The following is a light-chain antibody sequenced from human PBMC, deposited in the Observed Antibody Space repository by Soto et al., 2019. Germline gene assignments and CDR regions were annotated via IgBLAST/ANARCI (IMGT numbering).Light chain of an antibody. V-gene: IGKV1-5*03. CDR2: KAS. CDR3: QQYNSYSVT. Sequence: DIQMTQSPSTLSASVGDRVTINCRASRSINSWLAWYQQKPGKAPKLLIYKASSLESGVPSRFSGSGSGTEFTLTISSLQPDDFATYYCQQYNSYSVTFGQGTKVDIK. CDR1: RSINSW. J-gene: IGKJ1*01.